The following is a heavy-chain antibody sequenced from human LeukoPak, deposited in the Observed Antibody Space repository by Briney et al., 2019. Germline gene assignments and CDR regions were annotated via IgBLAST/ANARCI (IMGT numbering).Heavy chain of an antibody. Sequence: GGSLRLSCAASGFTFSRYAMHWVRQAPGKGLEWVAVISYDGSNKYYADSVKGRFTISRDNSKSTLYLQMNSLRTEDTAVYYCARDLVGAPLSYYMDVWGKGTTVTVSS. CDR2: ISYDGSNK. CDR1: GFTFSRYA. J-gene: IGHJ6*03. V-gene: IGHV3-30-3*01. CDR3: ARDLVGAPLSYYMDV. D-gene: IGHD1-26*01.